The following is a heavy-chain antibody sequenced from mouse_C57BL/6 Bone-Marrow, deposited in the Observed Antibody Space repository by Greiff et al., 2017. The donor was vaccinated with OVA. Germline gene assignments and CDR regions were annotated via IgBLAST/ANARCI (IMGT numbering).Heavy chain of an antibody. J-gene: IGHJ4*01. D-gene: IGHD1-1*01. CDR3: ARDPYGSPYYYAMDY. CDR1: GYTFTSYW. Sequence: VQLQQSGAELVKPGASVKMSCKASGYTFTSYWITWVKQRPGQGLEWIGDIYPGSGSTNYNEKFKSKATLTVDTSSSTAYMQLSSLTSEDSAVYYCARDPYGSPYYYAMDYWGQGTSVTVSS. CDR2: IYPGSGST. V-gene: IGHV1-55*01.